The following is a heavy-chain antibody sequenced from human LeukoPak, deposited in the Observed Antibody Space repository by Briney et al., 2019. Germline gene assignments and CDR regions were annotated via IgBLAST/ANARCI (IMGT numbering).Heavy chain of an antibody. D-gene: IGHD6-13*01. Sequence: PGGSLRLSCAASGFTFSSYAMSWVRQAPGKGLEWVSTISSSGDTTYYADSVKGRFTISRDNSKTTLYGQMNCLRVEDTAIYYCAKGDRVAAAAMVDYWGQGTLVTVSS. CDR1: GFTFSSYA. J-gene: IGHJ4*02. V-gene: IGHV3-23*01. CDR3: AKGDRVAAAAMVDY. CDR2: ISSSGDTT.